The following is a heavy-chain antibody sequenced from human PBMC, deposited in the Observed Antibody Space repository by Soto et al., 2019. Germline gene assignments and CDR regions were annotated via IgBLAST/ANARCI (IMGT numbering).Heavy chain of an antibody. CDR3: ARALAPYGDYGPDY. V-gene: IGHV4-61*01. J-gene: IGHJ4*02. CDR1: GGSVSSGSYY. Sequence: QVQLQESGPGLVKPSETLSLTCTVSGGSVSSGSYYWSWIRQPPGKGLEWIGYIYYSGSTNYNPSLTSRLTISVDTSKNQFSLKLSSVTAADTAVYYCARALAPYGDYGPDYWGQGTLVTVSS. D-gene: IGHD4-17*01. CDR2: IYYSGST.